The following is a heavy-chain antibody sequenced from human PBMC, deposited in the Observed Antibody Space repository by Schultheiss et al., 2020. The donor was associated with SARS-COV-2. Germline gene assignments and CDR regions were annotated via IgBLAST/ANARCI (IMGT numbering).Heavy chain of an antibody. J-gene: IGHJ4*02. CDR2: ISGSGGST. V-gene: IGHV3-23*01. D-gene: IGHD3-22*01. Sequence: GGSLRLSCAASGFTFSSYAMSWVRQAPGKGLEWVSAISGSGGSTYYADSVKGRFTISRDNAKNSLYLQMNSLRAEDTALYYCARGPPWNFLDSSGYLDYWGQGTLVTVSS. CDR3: ARGPPWNFLDSSGYLDY. CDR1: GFTFSSYA.